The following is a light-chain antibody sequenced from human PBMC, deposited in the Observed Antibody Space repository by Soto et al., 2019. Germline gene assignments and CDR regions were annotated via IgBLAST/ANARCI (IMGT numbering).Light chain of an antibody. CDR2: AAS. CDR1: QGISNY. CDR3: QQLNSYPLT. V-gene: IGKV1-9*01. J-gene: IGKJ5*01. Sequence: DIQLTQSPSFLSASVGDRVTITCRASQGISNYLAWYQQKPGKAPKLLIYAASTLQSGVPSRFSGSGSGTEFTLTISSLQPAYFVSYYCQQLNSYPLTFGQGTRLEIK.